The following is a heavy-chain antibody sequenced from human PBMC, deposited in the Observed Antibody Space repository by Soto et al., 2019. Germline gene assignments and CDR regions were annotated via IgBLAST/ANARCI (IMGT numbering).Heavy chain of an antibody. CDR2: IYWDDDK. J-gene: IGHJ5*02. V-gene: IGHV2-5*02. CDR3: AHRLPTAPPYYDILTGYSLPAWFDP. CDR1: GFSLSTSGVG. Sequence: SGPTLVNPTQTLTLTCTFSGFSLSTSGVGVGWIRQPPGKALEWLALIYWDDDKRYSPSLKSRLTITKDTSKNQVVLTMTNMDPVDTATYYCAHRLPTAPPYYDILTGYSLPAWFDPWGQGTLVTVSS. D-gene: IGHD3-9*01.